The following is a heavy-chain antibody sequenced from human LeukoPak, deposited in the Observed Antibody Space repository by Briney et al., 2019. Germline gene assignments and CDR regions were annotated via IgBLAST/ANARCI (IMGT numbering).Heavy chain of an antibody. CDR1: GYTLTELS. V-gene: IGHV1-24*01. CDR2: FDPEDGET. D-gene: IGHD2-2*01. CDR3: ATFSRQLLNFDY. Sequence: GASVKVSCKVSGYTLTELSMHWVRQAPGKGLEWMGGFDPEDGETIYAQKFQGRVTMTEDTSTDTAYMGLSSLRSEDTAVYYCATFSRQLLNFDYWGQGTLVTVSS. J-gene: IGHJ4*02.